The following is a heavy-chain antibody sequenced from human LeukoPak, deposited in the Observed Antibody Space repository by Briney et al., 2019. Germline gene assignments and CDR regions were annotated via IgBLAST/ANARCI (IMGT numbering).Heavy chain of an antibody. D-gene: IGHD3-10*01. Sequence: SETLSLTCTVSGGSISSGNYYWSWIRQPAEKGLEWIGRISPSGTTNYNPSLKSRITVSKYTSKNQFSLNLNSVTAADTAVYYCARDLGGGWFDPWGQGTLVTVSS. J-gene: IGHJ5*02. CDR3: ARDLGGGWFDP. CDR2: ISPSGTT. V-gene: IGHV4-61*02. CDR1: GGSISSGNYY.